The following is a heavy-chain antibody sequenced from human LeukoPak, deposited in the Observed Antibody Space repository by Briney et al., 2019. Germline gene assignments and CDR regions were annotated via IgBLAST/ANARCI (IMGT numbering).Heavy chain of an antibody. CDR3: ARDATVTTLYYYYGLDV. V-gene: IGHV1-8*02. Sequence: GASVKVSFKASVYTFTSYDSNWVRQATGQGLEGVGWMNPNSGNTGYAQKFQGRVTMTRNTSISTAYMELSSLRSEDTAVYYCARDATVTTLYYYYGLDVWGQGTTVTVSS. CDR1: VYTFTSYD. D-gene: IGHD4-11*01. CDR2: MNPNSGNT. J-gene: IGHJ6*02.